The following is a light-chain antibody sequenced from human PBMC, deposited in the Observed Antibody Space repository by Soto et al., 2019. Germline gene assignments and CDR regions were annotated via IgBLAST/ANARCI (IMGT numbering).Light chain of an antibody. J-gene: IGKJ1*01. CDR2: GAS. V-gene: IGKV3-20*01. CDR1: QSVNNYY. Sequence: EIVLTQSPDTLSLSPGERATLSCRASQSVNNYYVAWYQQKPGQAPRLLIYGASSMATGIPDRFSGSGSGTDFTLTISRLEPEDFAVYHCQQYGTSPGTFGQGTKVEIK. CDR3: QQYGTSPGT.